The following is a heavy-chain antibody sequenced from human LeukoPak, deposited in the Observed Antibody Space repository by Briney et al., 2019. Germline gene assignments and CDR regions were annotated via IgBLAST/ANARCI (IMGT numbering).Heavy chain of an antibody. D-gene: IGHD6-19*01. CDR3: ASSVGWALRYYFDY. J-gene: IGHJ4*02. CDR2: IDTDGSST. Sequence: PGGSLRFSCAASGFTFSSNWMHWVRQAPGKGLVWVSRIDTDGSSTSYADSVKGRFTISRDNAKNTLYLQMNSLRAEDSALYYCASSVGWALRYYFDYWGQGTLVTVSS. CDR1: GFTFSSNW. V-gene: IGHV3-74*01.